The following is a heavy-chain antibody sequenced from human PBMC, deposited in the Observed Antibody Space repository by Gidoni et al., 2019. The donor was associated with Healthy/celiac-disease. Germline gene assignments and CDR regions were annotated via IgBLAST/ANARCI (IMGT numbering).Heavy chain of an antibody. V-gene: IGHV1-46*01. CDR2: INPSGGST. CDR1: GYTFSSYY. D-gene: IGHD5-18*01. J-gene: IGHJ4*02. CDR3: ARGDLSGYSYGYVSDY. Sequence: QVQLVQSGAEVKKPGASVKVSCKASGYTFSSYYMPWVRQSPGQGLEWKGIINPSGGSTSYAQKFQGRVTMTRDTSTSKVYMELSSLRSEGTAVYYCARGDLSGYSYGYVSDYWGQGTLVTVSS.